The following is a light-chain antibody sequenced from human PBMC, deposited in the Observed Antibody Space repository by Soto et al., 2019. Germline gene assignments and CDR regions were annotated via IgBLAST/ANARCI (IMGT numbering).Light chain of an antibody. CDR3: QSYDSSLSGLI. J-gene: IGLJ2*01. CDR2: GNI. V-gene: IGLV1-40*01. Sequence: QTVVTQPPAVSGAPGQRVTISCTGSSSNVGTGYDVHWYQQLPGTAPKLLIYGNINRPSGVPDRFSGSNSGSSASLAIAGLQAEDEADYYCQSYDSSLSGLIFGGGTKLTVL. CDR1: SSNVGTGYD.